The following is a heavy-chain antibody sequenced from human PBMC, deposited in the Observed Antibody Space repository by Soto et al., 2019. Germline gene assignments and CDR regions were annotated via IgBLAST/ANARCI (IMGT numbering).Heavy chain of an antibody. J-gene: IGHJ3*02. CDR2: IYYSGST. V-gene: IGHV4-31*03. CDR1: GGSISSGGYY. Sequence: QVQLQESGPGLVKPSQTLSLTCTVSGGSISSGGYYWSWIRQHPGKALEWIGYIYYSGSTYYNPSHKSRVTISVDTSKNQLSRMLISVTAADTAVYYCARVVGAYYDSSGYYLDPDAFDIWGQGTMVTVSS. CDR3: ARVVGAYYDSSGYYLDPDAFDI. D-gene: IGHD3-22*01.